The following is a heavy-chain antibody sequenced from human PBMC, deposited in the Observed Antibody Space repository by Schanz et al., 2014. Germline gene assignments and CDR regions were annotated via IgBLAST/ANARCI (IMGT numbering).Heavy chain of an antibody. Sequence: EVQLVESGGGLVQPGGSLRLSCAASGFTFSAYYMDWVRQAPGKGLEWVGRTRNRANNYFTEYAASVKGRFTISRDDSKNSLYLQMSSLKSEDTALYYCTRVAISPGVHRLDVWGQGTTVTVSS. J-gene: IGHJ6*02. CDR1: GFTFSAYY. V-gene: IGHV3-72*01. CDR3: TRVAISPGVHRLDV. D-gene: IGHD1-1*01. CDR2: TRNRANNYFT.